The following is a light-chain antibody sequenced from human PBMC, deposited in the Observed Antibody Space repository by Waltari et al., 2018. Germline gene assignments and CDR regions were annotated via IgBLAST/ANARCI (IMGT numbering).Light chain of an antibody. CDR2: GAS. J-gene: IGKJ1*01. CDR3: QQYGTTPRT. CDR1: QSVTDNS. Sequence: EIVLTQSPGTLSLSPGERATLSCRASQSVTDNSLAWYQQVPGQSPRLLIYGASNRATDIPDRFTGSGSGTDFSLTISRLEPEDFVMYYCQQYGTTPRTFGQGTKVDI. V-gene: IGKV3-20*01.